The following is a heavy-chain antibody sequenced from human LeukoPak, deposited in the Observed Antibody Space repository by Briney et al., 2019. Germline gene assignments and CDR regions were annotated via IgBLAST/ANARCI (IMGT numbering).Heavy chain of an antibody. V-gene: IGHV3-21*01. CDR1: GFTFSSYG. D-gene: IGHD2-15*01. J-gene: IGHJ6*03. CDR3: AKVYCSGGSCYGTGNYYYMDV. Sequence: GGSLRLSCAASGFTFSSYGMNWVRQAPGKGLEWVSSISSGSTYKYYADSVKGRFTISRDNSKNTLYLQMNSLRVEDTAVYYCAKVYCSGGSCYGTGNYYYMDVWGKGTTVTISS. CDR2: ISSGSTYK.